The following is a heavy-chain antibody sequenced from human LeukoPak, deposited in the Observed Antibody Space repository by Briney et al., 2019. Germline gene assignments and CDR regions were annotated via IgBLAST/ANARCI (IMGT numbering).Heavy chain of an antibody. CDR2: IRYDGSNK. CDR1: GFTFSSYG. V-gene: IGHV3-30*02. CDR3: ARDGRAWRYSGYDNSGRWFDP. J-gene: IGHJ5*02. D-gene: IGHD5-12*01. Sequence: GGSLRLSCAASGFTFSSYGMHWVRQAPGKGLEWVAFIRYDGSNKYYADSVKGRFTISRDNSKNTLYLQMNSLRAEDTAVYYCARDGRAWRYSGYDNSGRWFDPWGQGTLVTVSS.